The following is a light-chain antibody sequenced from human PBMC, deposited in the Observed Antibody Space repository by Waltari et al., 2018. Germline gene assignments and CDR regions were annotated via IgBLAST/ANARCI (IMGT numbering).Light chain of an antibody. J-gene: IGLJ3*02. V-gene: IGLV1-44*01. Sequence: QSVLTQPPSASGTPGQSVTISCSGSSSNIGTNTVNWYHQLPGTAPKLLICSNNQRPSGVPDRFSGSKSGPSASLAISGLQSEDEADYYCAAWDDSRNGPVFGGGTELTVL. CDR2: SNN. CDR3: AAWDDSRNGPV. CDR1: SSNIGTNT.